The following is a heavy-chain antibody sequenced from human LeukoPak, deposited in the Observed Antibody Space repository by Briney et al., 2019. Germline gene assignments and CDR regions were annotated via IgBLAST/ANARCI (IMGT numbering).Heavy chain of an antibody. CDR2: ISSSSSYI. CDR1: GFTFSSYS. CDR3: ARGGYTVTTSFDY. J-gene: IGHJ4*02. V-gene: IGHV3-21*01. Sequence: PGGSLRLSCAASGFTFSSYSMNWVRQAPGKGLEWVSSISSSSSYIYYADSVKGRFTISRDNAKNSLYLQMNSLRAEDTAVYYCARGGYTVTTSFDYWGQGTLVTVSS. D-gene: IGHD4-17*01.